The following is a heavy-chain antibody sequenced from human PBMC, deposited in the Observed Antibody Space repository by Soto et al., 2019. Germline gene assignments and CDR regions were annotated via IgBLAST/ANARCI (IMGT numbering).Heavy chain of an antibody. J-gene: IGHJ6*02. CDR1: GGTFSSYT. CDR3: ARDTQPPTQYGMDV. V-gene: IGHV1-69*08. D-gene: IGHD2-2*01. Sequence: QVQLVQSGAEVKKPGSSVKVSCKASGGTFSSYTISWVRQAPGQGLEWMGRIIPILGIANYAQKFQGRVTITAEKSTSTAYMELSSLRSEDTDVYYCARDTQPPTQYGMDVWGQGTTVTVSS. CDR2: IIPILGIA.